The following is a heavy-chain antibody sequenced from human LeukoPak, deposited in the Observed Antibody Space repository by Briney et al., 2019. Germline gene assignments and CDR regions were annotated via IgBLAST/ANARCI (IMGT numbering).Heavy chain of an antibody. CDR1: GFTFSGSA. V-gene: IGHV3-30*02. CDR2: IRYDGSNK. J-gene: IGHJ4*02. D-gene: IGHD3-22*01. Sequence: PGGSLRLSCAASGFTFSGSAMHWVRQAPGKGLEWVAFIRYDGSNKYYADSVKGRFTISRDNSKNTLYLQMNSLRAEDTAVYYCAKDNPPAYYYDSSGSFDYWGQGTLVTVSS. CDR3: AKDNPPAYYYDSSGSFDY.